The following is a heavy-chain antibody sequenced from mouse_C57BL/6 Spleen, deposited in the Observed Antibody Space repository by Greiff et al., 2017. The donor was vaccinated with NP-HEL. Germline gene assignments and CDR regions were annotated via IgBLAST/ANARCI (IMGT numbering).Heavy chain of an antibody. J-gene: IGHJ2*01. CDR3: ARGEVYAYYFDD. D-gene: IGHD1-3*01. CDR2: INPNNGGT. Sequence: EVQLQQSGPELVKPGASVKMSCKASGYTFTDYNMHWVKQSHGKSLEWIGYINPNNGGTSYNQKFKGKATLTVNKSSSTAYMELRSLTSEDSAVYYCARGEVYAYYFDDWGQGTTLTVSS. V-gene: IGHV1-22*01. CDR1: GYTFTDYN.